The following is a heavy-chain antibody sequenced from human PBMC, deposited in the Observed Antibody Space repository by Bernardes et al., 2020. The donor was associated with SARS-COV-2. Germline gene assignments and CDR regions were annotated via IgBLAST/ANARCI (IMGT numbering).Heavy chain of an antibody. CDR1: GFIFSNYG. CDR2: ISASGSNT. Sequence: GGSLRLSCAASGFIFSNYGMRWVRQAPGKGLEWVSAISASGSNTHYADSVSGRFSISRDNSKNTLYLQMNSLRAEDTAVYYCARGYGGNYYYGMDVWGQGTTVTVSS. J-gene: IGHJ6*02. CDR3: ARGYGGNYYYGMDV. V-gene: IGHV3-23*01. D-gene: IGHD4-17*01.